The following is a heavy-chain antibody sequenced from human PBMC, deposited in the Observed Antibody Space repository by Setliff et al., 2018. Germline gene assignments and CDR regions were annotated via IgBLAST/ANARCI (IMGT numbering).Heavy chain of an antibody. J-gene: IGHJ4*02. D-gene: IGHD6-19*01. CDR1: GFTVSINY. CDR3: ARGVPPSSGWYYFVS. CDR2: IYSGGTT. V-gene: IGHV3-53*01. Sequence: GGSLRLSCAASGFTVSINYMSWVRQAPGKGLEWISVIYSGGTTYYADSVKGRFTISRDNSKNTLDLQMNSLRAEDTAVYYCARGVPPSSGWYYFVSWGQGTLVTVSS.